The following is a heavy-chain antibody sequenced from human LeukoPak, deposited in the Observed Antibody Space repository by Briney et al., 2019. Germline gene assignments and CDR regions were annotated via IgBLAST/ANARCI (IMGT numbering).Heavy chain of an antibody. V-gene: IGHV3-73*01. CDR1: GFTFSGSA. CDR3: TSQRPAYYYDSSGLDY. CDR2: IRSKANSYAT. D-gene: IGHD3-22*01. Sequence: PGGSLRLSCAASGFTFSGSAMHWVRQASGKGLEWVGRIRSKANSYATAYAASVKGRFTISRDDSKNTAYLQMNSLKTEDTAVYYCTSQRPAYYYDSSGLDYWGQGTLVTVSS. J-gene: IGHJ4*02.